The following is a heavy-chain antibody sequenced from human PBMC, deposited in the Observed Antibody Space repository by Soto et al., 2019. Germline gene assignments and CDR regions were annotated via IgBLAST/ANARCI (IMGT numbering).Heavy chain of an antibody. Sequence: QVQLVQSGAEVKKPGASVKVSCKDSGYTFTGYYMHWVRQAPGQGLEWMGWINPNSGGTNYAQKFQGWVTMTRDTSISTASMELSRLRSDDTAVYYCARDARGDEAPMAYCGQGTLVTVSS. V-gene: IGHV1-2*04. J-gene: IGHJ4*02. CDR1: GYTFTGYY. CDR2: INPNSGGT. D-gene: IGHD3-10*01. CDR3: ARDARGDEAPMAY.